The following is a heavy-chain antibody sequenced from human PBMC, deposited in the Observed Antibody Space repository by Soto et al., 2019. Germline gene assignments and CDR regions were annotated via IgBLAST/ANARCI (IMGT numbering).Heavy chain of an antibody. J-gene: IGHJ4*02. CDR2: ISDSGST. D-gene: IGHD2-2*01. CDR1: GFTFSTYA. Sequence: EVQLLESGGGLVQPGGSLRLSCTASGFTFSTYAMSWVRQAPGKGLEWVSTISDSGSTYYADSVKGRFTISTDNSKNTLYLEMNSMRAEDTDVYYCAKDKGGRYCSRTSCLYSFDYWGQGTLVTVSS. V-gene: IGHV3-23*01. CDR3: AKDKGGRYCSRTSCLYSFDY.